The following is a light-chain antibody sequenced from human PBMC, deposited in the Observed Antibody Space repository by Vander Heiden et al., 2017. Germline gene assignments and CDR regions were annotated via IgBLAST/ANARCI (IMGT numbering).Light chain of an antibody. V-gene: IGLV2-8*01. CDR3: SSYAGSNNYV. J-gene: IGLJ1*01. CDR1: SSDVGGYNY. Sequence: QSALTQPPHASGSPGQSVTISCPGTSSDVGGYNYVSWYQQHPGKAPKLMIYEVSKRPSGVPDRFSGSKSGNTASLTVSGLQAEDEADYYCSSYAGSNNYVFGTGTKVTVL. CDR2: EVS.